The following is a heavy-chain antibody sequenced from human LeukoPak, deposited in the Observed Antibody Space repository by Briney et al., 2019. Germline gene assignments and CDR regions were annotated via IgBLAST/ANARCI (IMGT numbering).Heavy chain of an antibody. Sequence: ETLSLTCTVSGGSISSYYWSWIRQPPGKGLEWVSAISGSGGSTYYADSVKGRFTISRDNSKNTLYLQMNSLRAEDTAVYYCAKDPYTAMVNWFDPWGQGTLVTVSS. CDR1: GGSISSYY. V-gene: IGHV3-23*01. CDR3: AKDPYTAMVNWFDP. J-gene: IGHJ5*02. D-gene: IGHD5-18*01. CDR2: ISGSGGST.